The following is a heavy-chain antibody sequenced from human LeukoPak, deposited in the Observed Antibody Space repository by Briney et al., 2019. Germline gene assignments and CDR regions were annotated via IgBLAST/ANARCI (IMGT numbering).Heavy chain of an antibody. CDR1: GYTFTTYY. Sequence: ASVKISCKASGYTFTTYYIHWVRQAPGQGLEWMGIINPSGGSTRYARKFQGRVTMTRDTSTSTVYMELSSLRSEDTAVYYCARVGSGWSEYFEHWGQGTLVTVSS. CDR2: INPSGGST. CDR3: ARVGSGWSEYFEH. V-gene: IGHV1-46*01. D-gene: IGHD6-19*01. J-gene: IGHJ1*01.